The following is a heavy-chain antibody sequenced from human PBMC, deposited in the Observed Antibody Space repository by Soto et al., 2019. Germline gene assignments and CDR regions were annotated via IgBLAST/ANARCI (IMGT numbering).Heavy chain of an antibody. CDR2: IYPGDSDV. J-gene: IGHJ6*02. D-gene: IGHD2-15*01. V-gene: IGHV5-51*01. CDR3: ARPRYPGRGYYGVDV. CDR1: GYSFTNYW. Sequence: GESLKISCKGSGYSFTNYWIGWVRQMPGKGLEWMGDIYPGDSDVKYSPSFRGQVTISADKSISTAYLQWSSLKASDTAIYYCARPRYPGRGYYGVDVWGQGTTVTVSS.